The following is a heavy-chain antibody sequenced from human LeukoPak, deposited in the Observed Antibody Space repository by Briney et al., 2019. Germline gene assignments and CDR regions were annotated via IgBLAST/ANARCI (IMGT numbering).Heavy chain of an antibody. CDR1: GFTFSSYS. CDR3: ARDREPYSSSCLGLDY. J-gene: IGHJ4*02. D-gene: IGHD6-13*01. V-gene: IGHV3-21*01. Sequence: PGGSLRLSCAASGFTFSSYSMNWVRQAPGKGLEWVSSISSSSSYIYYADSVKGRFTISRDNAKNSLYLQMNSLRAEDTAVYYCARDREPYSSSCLGLDYWGQGTLVTVSS. CDR2: ISSSSSYI.